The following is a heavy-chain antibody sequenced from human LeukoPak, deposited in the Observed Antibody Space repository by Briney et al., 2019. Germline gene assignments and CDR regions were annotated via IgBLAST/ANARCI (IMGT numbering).Heavy chain of an antibody. CDR1: GFTFSSYW. Sequence: GGSLRLSCAASGFTFSSYWMSWVRQAPGKGLEWVANIKQDGGEKYYVDSVKGRFTISRDNAKNSLYLQMNSLRAEDTAVYYCARAPGIAAARGSYYYYYYMDVWGKGTTVTVSS. CDR2: IKQDGGEK. D-gene: IGHD6-13*01. J-gene: IGHJ6*03. CDR3: ARAPGIAAARGSYYYYYYMDV. V-gene: IGHV3-7*01.